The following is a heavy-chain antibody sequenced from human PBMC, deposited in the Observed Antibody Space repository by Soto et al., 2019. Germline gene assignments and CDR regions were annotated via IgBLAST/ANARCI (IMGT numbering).Heavy chain of an antibody. CDR3: ARDADILTGSDAFDI. Sequence: QVQLVKSGGGLLKPGGSLRLSCAASGFTFSDYYMSWIRQAPGKGLEWVSYISSSSSYTNYADSVKGRFTISRDNAKNSLYLQMNSLRAEDTAVYYCARDADILTGSDAFDIWGQGTMVTVSS. V-gene: IGHV3-11*05. D-gene: IGHD3-9*01. CDR2: ISSSSSYT. J-gene: IGHJ3*02. CDR1: GFTFSDYY.